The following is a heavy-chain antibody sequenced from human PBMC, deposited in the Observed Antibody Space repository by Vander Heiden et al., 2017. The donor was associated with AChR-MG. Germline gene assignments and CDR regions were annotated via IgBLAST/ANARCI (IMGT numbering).Heavy chain of an antibody. CDR2: ISWNSGSI. Sequence: EVQLVESGGGLVQPGRSLRLSCAASGFTFDDYAMHWVRQAPGKGLEWVSGISWNSGSIGYADSVKGRFTISRDNAKNSLYLQMNSLRAEDTALYYCAKDQVGAGSGAFDIWGQGTMVTVSS. V-gene: IGHV3-9*01. CDR3: AKDQVGAGSGAFDI. CDR1: GFTFDDYA. J-gene: IGHJ3*02. D-gene: IGHD1-26*01.